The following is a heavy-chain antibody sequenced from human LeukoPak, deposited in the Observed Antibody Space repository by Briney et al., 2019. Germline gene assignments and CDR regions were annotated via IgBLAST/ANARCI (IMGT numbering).Heavy chain of an antibody. CDR1: GDSITNYF. Sequence: PSETLSLTCTVSGDSITNYFWSWIRQPPGKGLDWIGYIYYTGNTNYKPSLKSRVTMSVDTSTNQFSLRLRSVTAADTAVYYCARGRVAYSAYYFDYWGRGTPVTVSS. V-gene: IGHV4-59*01. CDR2: IYYTGNT. D-gene: IGHD2-15*01. CDR3: ARGRVAYSAYYFDY. J-gene: IGHJ4*02.